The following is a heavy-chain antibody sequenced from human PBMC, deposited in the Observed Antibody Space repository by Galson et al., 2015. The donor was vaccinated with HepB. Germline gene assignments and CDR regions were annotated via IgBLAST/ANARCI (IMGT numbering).Heavy chain of an antibody. CDR1: GFSLSTSGMC. V-gene: IGHV2-70*01. D-gene: IGHD3-10*01. CDR3: ARTAYYYGSGIYYYMDV. CDR2: IDWDDDK. Sequence: PALVKPTQTLTLTCTFSGFSLSTSGMCVSWIRQPPGKALEWLALIDWDDDKYYSTSLKTRLTISKDTSKNQVVLTMTNMDPVDTATYYCARTAYYYGSGIYYYMDVWGKGTTVTVSS. J-gene: IGHJ6*03.